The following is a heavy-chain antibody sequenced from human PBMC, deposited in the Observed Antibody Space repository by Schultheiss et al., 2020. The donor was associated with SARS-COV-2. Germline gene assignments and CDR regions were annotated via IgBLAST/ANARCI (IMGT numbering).Heavy chain of an antibody. CDR2: ISYDGINK. J-gene: IGHJ5*02. D-gene: IGHD2-15*01. Sequence: GGSLRLSCTASGFTFHSYGMHWVRQAPGKGLEWVAVISYDGINKYYADSVKGRFTVSRDNANNSLYLQMHSLRAEDTAVYYCVRDRSWWTPYNCFDLWGRGTLVTVSS. CDR1: GFTFHSYG. CDR3: VRDRSWWTPYNCFDL. V-gene: IGHV3-30*12.